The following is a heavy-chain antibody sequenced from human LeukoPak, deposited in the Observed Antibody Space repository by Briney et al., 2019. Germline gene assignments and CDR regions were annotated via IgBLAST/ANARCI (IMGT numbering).Heavy chain of an antibody. Sequence: SETLSLTCTVSGGSMSNYYWGWIRQPPGKGLEWIGYIFYSGSTNYNPSLKGRVTISVDTSKNQFSLKLSSVTAADTAVYYCARSAGYCTSTSCYAYWGQGTLVTVSS. CDR1: GGSMSNYY. CDR3: ARSAGYCTSTSCYAY. J-gene: IGHJ4*02. CDR2: IFYSGST. V-gene: IGHV4-59*01. D-gene: IGHD2-2*01.